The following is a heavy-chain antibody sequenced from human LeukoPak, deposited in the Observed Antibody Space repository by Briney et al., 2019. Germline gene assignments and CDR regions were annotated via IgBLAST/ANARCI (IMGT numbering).Heavy chain of an antibody. V-gene: IGHV3-48*04. J-gene: IGHJ4*02. CDR2: ISSSSSTI. CDR3: AKGHDYGDYGILDY. D-gene: IGHD4-17*01. CDR1: GFTFSSYS. Sequence: GGSLRLSCAASGFTFSSYSMNWVRQAPGKGLEWVSYISSSSSTIYYADSVEGRFTISRDNAKNSLYLQMNSLRAEDTAVYYCAKGHDYGDYGILDYWGQGTLVTVSS.